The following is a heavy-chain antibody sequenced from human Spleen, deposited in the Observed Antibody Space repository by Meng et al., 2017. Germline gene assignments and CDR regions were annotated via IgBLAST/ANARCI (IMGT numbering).Heavy chain of an antibody. CDR3: VRRAAVTLIFYHGMDV. V-gene: IGHV4-38-2*01. CDR2: IYHSGNT. D-gene: IGHD4-17*01. CDR1: GYSMSGSAYN. J-gene: IGHJ6*02. Sequence: GSLRLSCAVSGYSMSGSAYNWGWIRQPPGKGLEWIGSIYHSGNTYYNPSLKSRVTISVDTSKNQFSLNLNSVTAADSAVYFCVRRAAVTLIFYHGMDVWGRGTTVTVSS.